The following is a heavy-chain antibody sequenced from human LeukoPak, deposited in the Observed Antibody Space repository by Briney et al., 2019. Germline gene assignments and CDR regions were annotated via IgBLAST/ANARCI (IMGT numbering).Heavy chain of an antibody. CDR2: IKQDGSEK. CDR3: ARVGNYYDSSGYYLSFDY. D-gene: IGHD3-22*01. Sequence: PGGSLRLSCAASGFTFSNAWMNWVRQAPGKGLEWVANIKQDGSEKYYVDSVKGRFTISRNNAKNSLYLQMNSLRAEDTAVYYCARVGNYYDSSGYYLSFDYWGQGTLVTVSS. J-gene: IGHJ4*02. V-gene: IGHV3-7*03. CDR1: GFTFSNAW.